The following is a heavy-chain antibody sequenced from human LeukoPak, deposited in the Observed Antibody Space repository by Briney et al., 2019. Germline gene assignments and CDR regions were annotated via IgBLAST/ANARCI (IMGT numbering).Heavy chain of an antibody. Sequence: ASVKVSCTASGYTFTSYAMHWVRQAPGQRLEWMGWINAGNGNTKYSQEFQGRVTITRDTSASTAYMELSSLRSEDMAVYYCASTNDYVWGSYRYAFGYWGQGTLVTVSS. D-gene: IGHD3-16*02. CDR2: INAGNGNT. CDR1: GYTFTSYA. CDR3: ASTNDYVWGSYRYAFGY. J-gene: IGHJ4*02. V-gene: IGHV1-3*03.